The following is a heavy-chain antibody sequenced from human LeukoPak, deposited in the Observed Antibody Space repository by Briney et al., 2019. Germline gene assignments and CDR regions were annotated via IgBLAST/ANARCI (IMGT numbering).Heavy chain of an antibody. V-gene: IGHV3-23*01. J-gene: IGHJ6*02. CDR1: GFIFNHHA. D-gene: IGHD2-2*01. Sequence: GSLRLSCAASGFIFNHHAMRWVRQAPGKGLEWVSAISGSGGSTYYADSVKGRFTISRDNSKNTLYLQMNSLRAEDTAVYYCAKHSRTGYCSSTSCRSGYYGMDVWGQGTTVTVSS. CDR3: AKHSRTGYCSSTSCRSGYYGMDV. CDR2: ISGSGGST.